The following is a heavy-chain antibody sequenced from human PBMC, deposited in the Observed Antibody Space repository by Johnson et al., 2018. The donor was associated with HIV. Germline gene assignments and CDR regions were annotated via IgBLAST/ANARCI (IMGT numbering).Heavy chain of an antibody. CDR3: ARDGYYDSGSDPLDI. V-gene: IGHV3-30*03. CDR2: ISYDGSNK. Sequence: VQLVESGGGVVQPGRSLRLSCAASGFTFSSYGMHWVRQAPGKGLEWVAVISYDGSNKYYADSVKGRFTISRDNAKNSLYLQMNSLRAEDTALYYCARDGYYDSGSDPLDIWGQGTMVTVSS. J-gene: IGHJ3*02. D-gene: IGHD3-10*01. CDR1: GFTFSSYG.